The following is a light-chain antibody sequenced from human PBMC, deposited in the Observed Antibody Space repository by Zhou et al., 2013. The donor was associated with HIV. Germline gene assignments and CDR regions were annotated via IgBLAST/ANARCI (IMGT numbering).Light chain of an antibody. Sequence: EIVLTQSPGTLSLSPGERATLSCRASQSVSSAYAAWYQQKPGQAPRLLIFGVSNRATGIPNRFSGSGSGTDFTLTISRLEPEDFAVYYCQQYGNSPLYIFGQGTKLEIK. CDR1: QSVSSAY. CDR2: GVS. CDR3: QQYGNSPLYI. J-gene: IGKJ2*01. V-gene: IGKV3-20*01.